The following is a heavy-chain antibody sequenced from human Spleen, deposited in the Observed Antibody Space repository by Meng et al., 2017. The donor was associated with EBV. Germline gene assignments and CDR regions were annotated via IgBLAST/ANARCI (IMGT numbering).Heavy chain of an antibody. D-gene: IGHD3-9*01. Sequence: LQRQGSGPGLVKPSETLSRTCAVSGDSISSQFYFWGWIRQSPGKGLEWIGTISSSASTSYNPSLKSRLTISVDTSKNQFSLKLNSVTAADTAVYYCARHGGRFDWHYVEWGPGTLVTVSS. CDR2: ISSSAST. CDR3: ARHGGRFDWHYVE. J-gene: IGHJ4*01. V-gene: IGHV4-39*01. CDR1: GDSISSQFYF.